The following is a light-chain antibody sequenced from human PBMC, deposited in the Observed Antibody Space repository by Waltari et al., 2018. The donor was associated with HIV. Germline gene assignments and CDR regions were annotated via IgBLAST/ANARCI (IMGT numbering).Light chain of an antibody. CDR3: QQSYSTPLGRGPYT. CDR2: AAS. V-gene: IGKV1-39*01. Sequence: DIQMTQSPSSLSASVGDRVTIPCLSLHSISISFPWYHQKPGKAPKLLIYAASSLQSGVPSRFSGSGSGTDFTLTISSLQPEDFATYYCQQSYSTPLGRGPYTFGQGTKLEIK. J-gene: IGKJ2*01. CDR1: HSISIS.